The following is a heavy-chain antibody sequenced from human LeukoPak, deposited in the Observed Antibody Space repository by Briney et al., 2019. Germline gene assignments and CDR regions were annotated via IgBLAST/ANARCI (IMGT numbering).Heavy chain of an antibody. Sequence: GSTQRLFRGASVFIFRRLGIQGAPHAPGKGLEGGADISCDGSNKYYADSVKGRFTISRDNSKNTLYLQMNSLRAEDTAVYYCAKDPGGSRGYYYFDYWGQGTLVTVSS. CDR3: AKDPGGSRGYYYFDY. J-gene: IGHJ4*02. CDR1: VFIFRRLG. V-gene: IGHV3-30*18. CDR2: ISCDGSNK. D-gene: IGHD6-13*01.